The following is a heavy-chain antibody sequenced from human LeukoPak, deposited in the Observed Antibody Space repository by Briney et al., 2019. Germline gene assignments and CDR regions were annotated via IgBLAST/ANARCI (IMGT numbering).Heavy chain of an antibody. D-gene: IGHD6-6*01. V-gene: IGHV3-48*04. Sequence: GGSLRLSCAASGLTLSSYWMHWVRQAPGKGLEWVSYISSSGNTISYADSVKGRFTISRDNAKNSLYLQVISLRAEDTAVYYCARGPSIAARYDAFDIWGQGTMVTVSS. CDR1: GLTLSSYW. CDR2: ISSSGNTI. J-gene: IGHJ3*02. CDR3: ARGPSIAARYDAFDI.